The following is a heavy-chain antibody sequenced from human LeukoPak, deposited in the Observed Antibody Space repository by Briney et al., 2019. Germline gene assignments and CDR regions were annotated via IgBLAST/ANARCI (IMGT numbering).Heavy chain of an antibody. Sequence: ASVKVSCKAPGYTFTGYYMHWVRQAPGQGLEWMGWINPNSGGTSYAQKFQGRVTMTRDTSISTAYMDLSRLRSDDTAVYYCARAHYYDSSGYYLPIDYWGQGTLVTVSS. J-gene: IGHJ4*02. CDR2: INPNSGGT. CDR1: GYTFTGYY. D-gene: IGHD3-22*01. V-gene: IGHV1-2*02. CDR3: ARAHYYDSSGYYLPIDY.